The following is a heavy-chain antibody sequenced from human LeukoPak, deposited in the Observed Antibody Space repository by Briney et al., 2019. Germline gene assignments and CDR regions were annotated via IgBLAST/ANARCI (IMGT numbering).Heavy chain of an antibody. D-gene: IGHD3-10*01. Sequence: SETLSLTCTVSGGSISSYYWSWIRQPPGKGLEWIGYVYYTGSTNYNPSLKSRVTISVDASKNQFSLKLISVTAADTAVYYCAREWMVRGIIRGYDIWGQGTMVTVSS. CDR1: GGSISSYY. CDR3: AREWMVRGIIRGYDI. V-gene: IGHV4-59*01. J-gene: IGHJ3*02. CDR2: VYYTGST.